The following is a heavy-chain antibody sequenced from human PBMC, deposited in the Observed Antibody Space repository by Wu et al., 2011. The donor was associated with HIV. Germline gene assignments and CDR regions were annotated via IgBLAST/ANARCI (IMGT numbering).Heavy chain of an antibody. Sequence: QVQLVQSGAEVRKPGASVKVSCKASGYTFTDYYIHWVRQAPGQGLEWMGTINPSGGFTTTARKFRGRVTLTRDSSTRTAYMELDSLTSEDTAVYFCARDYCANNTCFRHGDVFDVWGQGTMVTVSS. J-gene: IGHJ3*01. D-gene: IGHD4/OR15-4a*01. CDR3: ARDYCANNTCFRHGDVFDV. V-gene: IGHV1-46*01. CDR2: INPSGGFT. CDR1: GYTFTDYY.